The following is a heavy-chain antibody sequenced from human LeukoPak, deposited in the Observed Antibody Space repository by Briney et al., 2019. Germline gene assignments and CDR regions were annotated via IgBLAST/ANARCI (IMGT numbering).Heavy chain of an antibody. J-gene: IGHJ4*02. Sequence: PGGSLRLSCAASGFTFSDYHMSWIRQAPGKGLEWVSYMSNSGTTVYHADSVKGRFTISRDNAKKSPYLQMNSLRAEDTAVYYCATRGTYHDYWGQGTLVTVSS. CDR1: GFTFSDYH. CDR2: MSNSGTTV. V-gene: IGHV3-11*01. D-gene: IGHD3-16*02. CDR3: ATRGTYHDY.